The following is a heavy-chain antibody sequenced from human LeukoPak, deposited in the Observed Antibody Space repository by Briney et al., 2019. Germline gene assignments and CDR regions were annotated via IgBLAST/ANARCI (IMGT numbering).Heavy chain of an antibody. CDR1: GNTFTRYY. CDR2: INPSGGST. J-gene: IGHJ4*02. CDR3: ARGGDGYDQIDY. Sequence: GASVKVSCKASGNTFTRYYMHWVRQAPGQGPEWMGTINPSGGSTSYAQKFLARVTMTSDTSTSTVYMELSSLRFEDTAVYYCARGGDGYDQIDYWGQGTLVTVSS. D-gene: IGHD5-24*01. V-gene: IGHV1-46*01.